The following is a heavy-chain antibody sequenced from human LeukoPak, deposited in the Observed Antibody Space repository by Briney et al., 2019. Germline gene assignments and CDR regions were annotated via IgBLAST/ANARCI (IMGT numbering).Heavy chain of an antibody. J-gene: IGHJ4*02. CDR2: ISAYSGNT. CDR1: GYTFTSYG. V-gene: IGHV1-18*01. CDR3: ARETGEQWLVYFDY. D-gene: IGHD6-19*01. Sequence: ASVKLSCKASGYTFTSYGISWVRQAPGQGLEWMGCISAYSGNTNYAQKLQGRVTMTTDTPTSTAYMELRSLRSDDTAVYYCARETGEQWLVYFDYWGQGTLVTVSS.